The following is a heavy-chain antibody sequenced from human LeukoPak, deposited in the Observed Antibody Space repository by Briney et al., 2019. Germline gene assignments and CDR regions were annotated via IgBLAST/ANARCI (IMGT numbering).Heavy chain of an antibody. Sequence: KPGGSLRLSCAASGFTFSDYYMSWIRQAPGKGLEWVSYISSSSSYTNYADSVKGRFTISRDNAKNSLYLQMNRLRAVDTAVYYCARDAQRVRGVGVDYWGQGTLVTVSS. CDR2: ISSSSSYT. V-gene: IGHV3-11*05. CDR3: ARDAQRVRGVGVDY. D-gene: IGHD3-10*01. J-gene: IGHJ4*02. CDR1: GFTFSDYY.